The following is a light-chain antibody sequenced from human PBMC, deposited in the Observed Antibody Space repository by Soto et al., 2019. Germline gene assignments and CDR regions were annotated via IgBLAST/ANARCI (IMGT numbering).Light chain of an antibody. Sequence: EIVLTQSPGTLSLSPGERATLSCRASQSVSSSFLAWYQQRPGQAPRLLIFGASYRATGIPDRFSGTGSGTDFTLTISKLGPEDFAVYYCQHYGNSPPEYTFGPGTKVD. V-gene: IGKV3-20*01. CDR2: GAS. CDR3: QHYGNSPPEYT. CDR1: QSVSSSF. J-gene: IGKJ3*01.